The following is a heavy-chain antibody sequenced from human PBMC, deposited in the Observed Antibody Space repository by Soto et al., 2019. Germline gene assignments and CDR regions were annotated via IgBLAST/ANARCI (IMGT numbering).Heavy chain of an antibody. CDR3: ARGGCISTSCYVSVDYYYYGMDV. CDR1: GYTFTSYD. V-gene: IGHV1-8*01. J-gene: IGHJ6*02. Sequence: QVQLVQSGAEVKKPGASVKVSCKASGYTFTSYDINWVRQATGQGLEWMGWMNPNSGNTGYAQKFQGRVTMTRNTSISTAYMELSSLRSEDTAVYYCARGGCISTSCYVSVDYYYYGMDVWGQGTTVTVSS. CDR2: MNPNSGNT. D-gene: IGHD2-2*01.